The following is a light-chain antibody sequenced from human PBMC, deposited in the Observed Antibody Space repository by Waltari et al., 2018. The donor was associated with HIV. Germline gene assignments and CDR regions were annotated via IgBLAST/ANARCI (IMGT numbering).Light chain of an antibody. V-gene: IGLV2-11*01. J-gene: IGLJ3*02. Sequence: QSALTQPRSVSGSPGQSVTISCTGTNSDVGGYNYVSWYQQHPGKAPKLMIYDVNKRPSGVPDRYSGSKSGNTASLTISGLQAEDEANYYCCSYAGSPPWVFGGGTKLTVL. CDR1: NSDVGGYNY. CDR3: CSYAGSPPWV. CDR2: DVN.